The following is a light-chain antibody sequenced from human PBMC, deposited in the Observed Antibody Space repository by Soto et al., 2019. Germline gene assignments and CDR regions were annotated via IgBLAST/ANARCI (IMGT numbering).Light chain of an antibody. CDR3: XSYTSSSTLEV. J-gene: IGLJ1*01. V-gene: IGLV2-14*01. CDR1: SSXVGGYNY. CDR2: EVS. Sequence: QSALTQPASVXGSPXQSXTXSCTGTSSXVGGYNYVSWYQQHPGKAPKLMIYEVSNRPSGVSNRFSGSKSGNTASLTISGXXXXXXXXXXXXSYTSSSTLEVFGTGTKLTVL.